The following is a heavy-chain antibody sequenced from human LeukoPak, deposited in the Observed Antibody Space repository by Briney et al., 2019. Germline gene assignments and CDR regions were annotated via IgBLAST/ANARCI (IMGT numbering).Heavy chain of an antibody. CDR1: GGSISSGGYY. J-gene: IGHJ4*02. D-gene: IGHD6-19*01. Sequence: SQTLSLTCTVSGGSISSGGYYWSWIRQHPGKGLEWIGYIYYSGSTYYNPSLKSRVTISVDTSKNQFSLKLSSVTAADTAVYYCARHRSSGWSAIDYWGQGTLVTVSS. CDR3: ARHRSSGWSAIDY. CDR2: IYYSGST. V-gene: IGHV4-31*03.